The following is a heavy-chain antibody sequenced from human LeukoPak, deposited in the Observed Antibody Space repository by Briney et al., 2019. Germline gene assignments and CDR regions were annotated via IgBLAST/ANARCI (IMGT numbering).Heavy chain of an antibody. CDR1: GFTFSGYA. CDR3: ARDSNIAVPGDEYFQH. V-gene: IGHV3-30-3*01. CDR2: ISYDGSNK. D-gene: IGHD6-19*01. J-gene: IGHJ1*01. Sequence: GGSLRLSCAASGFTFSGYAMHWVRQAQGKGLEWVAVISYDGSNKYYADSVKGRFTISRDNSKNTLYLRMNSLRAEDTAVYYCARDSNIAVPGDEYFQHWGQGTLVTVSS.